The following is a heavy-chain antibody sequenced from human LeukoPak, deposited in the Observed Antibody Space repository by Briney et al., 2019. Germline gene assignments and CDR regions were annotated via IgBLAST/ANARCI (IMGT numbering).Heavy chain of an antibody. D-gene: IGHD3-22*01. CDR2: IRAYNGNT. V-gene: IGHV1-18*01. CDR1: GYTFTSYG. CDR3: ARGETSYYDSSGYPDAFDI. Sequence: GASVKVSCKASGYTFTSYGISWVRQAPGQGLEWMGWIRAYNGNTNYAQKLQGRVTMTTDTSTSTAYMELRSLRSDDTAVYYCARGETSYYDSSGYPDAFDIWGQGTMVTVSS. J-gene: IGHJ3*02.